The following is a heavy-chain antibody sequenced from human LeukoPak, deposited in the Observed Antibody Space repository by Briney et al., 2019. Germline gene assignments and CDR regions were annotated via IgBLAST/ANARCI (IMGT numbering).Heavy chain of an antibody. V-gene: IGHV3-21*04. D-gene: IGHD6-13*01. CDR2: ITASSTAI. J-gene: IGHJ4*02. CDR1: GFTFNTYT. CDR3: AKRRIAVADY. Sequence: GGSLRLSCAASGFTFNTYTMNWVRQAPGKGLEWVSSITASSTAIYSADSVKGRFTISRDNAKNFLYLQMNSLRAEDTAVYYCAKRRIAVADYWGQGTLVTVSS.